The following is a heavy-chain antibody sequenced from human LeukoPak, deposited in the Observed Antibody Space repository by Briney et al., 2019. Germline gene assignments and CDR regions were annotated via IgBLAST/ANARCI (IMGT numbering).Heavy chain of an antibody. CDR1: GVTFSKYS. CDR3: AREGTWSYYYDY. V-gene: IGHV3-30*02. J-gene: IGHJ4*02. D-gene: IGHD1-26*01. Sequence: GGSLRLSCATSGVTFSKYSMQWVRQAPGKGLEWVAFVRFDTSQIYYADSVKGRFTISRDNSKNTLYLQMNSLRAEDTAVYYCAREGTWSYYYDYWGQGTLVTVSS. CDR2: VRFDTSQI.